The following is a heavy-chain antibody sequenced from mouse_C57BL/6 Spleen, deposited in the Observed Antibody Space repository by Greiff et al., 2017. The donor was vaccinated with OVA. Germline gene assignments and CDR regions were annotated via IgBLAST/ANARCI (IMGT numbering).Heavy chain of an antibody. CDR1: GFNIKDDY. CDR3: TTTTPFAY. Sequence: EVQLQQSGAELVRPGASVKLSCTASGFNIKDDYMHWVKQRPEQGLEWIGWIDPENGDTEYASKFQGKATITADTSSNTAYLQVSSLTSEDTAVYYCTTTTPFAYWGQGTLVTVSA. CDR2: IDPENGDT. V-gene: IGHV14-4*01. D-gene: IGHD5-5*01. J-gene: IGHJ3*01.